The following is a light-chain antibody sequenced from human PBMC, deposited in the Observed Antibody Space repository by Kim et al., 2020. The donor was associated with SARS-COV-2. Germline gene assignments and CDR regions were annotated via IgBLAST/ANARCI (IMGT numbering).Light chain of an antibody. CDR3: QQSYSGPYT. V-gene: IGKV1-39*01. J-gene: IGKJ2*01. CDR2: AGS. Sequence: SASVRDRVTIACRASQSISSYFSWYQQKPGTAPKLLIYAGSSLQSGVPSRFSGSGSGTDFTLTISSLQPEDFATYYCQQSYSGPYTFGQGTKLEI. CDR1: QSISSY.